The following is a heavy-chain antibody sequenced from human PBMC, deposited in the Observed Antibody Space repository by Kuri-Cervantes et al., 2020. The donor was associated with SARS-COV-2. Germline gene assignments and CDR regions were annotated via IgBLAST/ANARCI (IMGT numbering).Heavy chain of an antibody. Sequence: ETLSLTCTVSGGSISSGDYYWSWIRQPPGKGLEWLAHIFSNDEKSYSTSLKSRLTISKDTSKSQVVLTMTNMDPVDTATYYCAHRPFGLYYFDYWGQGTLVTVSS. CDR3: AHRPFGLYYFDY. CDR2: IFSNDEK. CDR1: GGSISSGDYY. V-gene: IGHV2-26*01. D-gene: IGHD3-10*01. J-gene: IGHJ4*02.